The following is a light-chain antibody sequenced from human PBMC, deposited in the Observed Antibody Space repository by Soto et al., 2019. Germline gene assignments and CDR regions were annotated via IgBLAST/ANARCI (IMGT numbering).Light chain of an antibody. CDR1: SSDVGSYNL. V-gene: IGLV2-23*01. Sequence: QSALTQPASVSGSPGQSITISCTGTSSDVGSYNLVSWYQQHPGKAPKLMIYEGSKRPSGVSNRFSGSKSGNTASLTISGLQAEDEADYYCCSYAGSSILFGGGTNVTVL. CDR3: CSYAGSSIL. CDR2: EGS. J-gene: IGLJ2*01.